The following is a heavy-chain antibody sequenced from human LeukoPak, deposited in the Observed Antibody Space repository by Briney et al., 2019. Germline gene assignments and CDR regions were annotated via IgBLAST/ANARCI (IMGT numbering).Heavy chain of an antibody. V-gene: IGHV3-9*01. CDR1: GFTFDDYA. Sequence: GGSLRLSCAASGFTFDDYAMHWVRQAPGKGLEWVSGISWNSGSIGYADSVKGRFTISRDNAKNSLYLQMNSLRAEDTAVYYCARDIGWENAFDIWGQGTMVTVSS. CDR3: ARDIGWENAFDI. J-gene: IGHJ3*02. D-gene: IGHD6-19*01. CDR2: ISWNSGSI.